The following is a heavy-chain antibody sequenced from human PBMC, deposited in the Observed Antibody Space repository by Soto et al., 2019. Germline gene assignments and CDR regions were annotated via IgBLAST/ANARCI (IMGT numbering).Heavy chain of an antibody. CDR1: GGSISSGGYY. CDR3: ARDYGDYEGRGSTDTFDI. CDR2: IYYSGHT. V-gene: IGHV4-31*03. D-gene: IGHD4-17*01. J-gene: IGHJ3*02. Sequence: SETLSLTCTVSGGSISSGGYYWGWIRQHPGKGLEWIGNIYYSGHTYYNPSLKSRVTISVDTSKNQFSLSLRSMTAADTAVYYCARDYGDYEGRGSTDTFDIWGQGTMVTVSS.